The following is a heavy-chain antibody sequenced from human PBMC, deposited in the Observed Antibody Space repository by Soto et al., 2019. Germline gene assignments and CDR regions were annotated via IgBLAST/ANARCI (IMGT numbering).Heavy chain of an antibody. CDR1: GGTFSSYA. CDR3: ATYCSGGSCYSADWFDP. D-gene: IGHD2-15*01. V-gene: IGHV1-69*12. Sequence: QVQLVQSGAEVKKPGSSVKVSCKASGGTFSSYAISWVRQAPGQGLEWMGGIIPIFGTANYAQKFQGRVTTTADESTTTAYMELSSLRSEDTAVYYCATYCSGGSCYSADWFDPWGQGTLVTVSS. J-gene: IGHJ5*02. CDR2: IIPIFGTA.